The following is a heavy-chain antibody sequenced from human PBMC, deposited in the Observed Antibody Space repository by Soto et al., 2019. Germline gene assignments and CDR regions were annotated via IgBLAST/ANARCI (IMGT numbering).Heavy chain of an antibody. D-gene: IGHD3-22*01. V-gene: IGHV3-30-3*01. CDR2: MSYDGSNR. CDR1: GFTFGSYA. Sequence: QVQLVESGGGVVQPGRSLRLSCAASGFTFGSYAMHWVRQAPGKGLEWVAVMSYDGSNRYYADSVKGRFTISRDNYKNTLYLQMNSLRVEDTAVYYCARDPDTSGYYVFDYWGQGILVTVSS. CDR3: ARDPDTSGYYVFDY. J-gene: IGHJ4*02.